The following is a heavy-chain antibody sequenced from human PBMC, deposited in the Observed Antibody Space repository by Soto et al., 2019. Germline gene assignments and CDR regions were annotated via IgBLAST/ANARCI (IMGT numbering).Heavy chain of an antibody. CDR1: GYTFTNYY. Sequence: QVQLVQSGAEVRKPGASVKVSCKASGYTFTNYYIHWVRQAPGQGLEWMGMINPRGGSTTYPQRFQGRITMTRDTSTSTVYMELSSLRPEDTAVYYCARDSGEYYDDSNSPYNAFDQLGQGTLVTVSS. D-gene: IGHD3-22*01. CDR2: INPRGGST. V-gene: IGHV1-46*03. J-gene: IGHJ3*01. CDR3: ARDSGEYYDDSNSPYNAFDQ.